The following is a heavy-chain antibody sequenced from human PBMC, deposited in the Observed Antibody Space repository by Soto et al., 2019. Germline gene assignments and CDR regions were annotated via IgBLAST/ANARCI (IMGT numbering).Heavy chain of an antibody. D-gene: IGHD6-25*01. CDR2: ISPFNYNT. CDR3: ARGGRRLGWFDP. J-gene: IGHJ5*02. CDR1: GYTFSSYV. Sequence: QVQLMQSRPEVKTPGASVKLSCKASGYTFSSYVITWVRQAPGQGLEWMGWISPFNYNTNYAQKFQGRVTMTTDTSTKTAYMELRSLRSDATAVYYGARGGRRLGWFDPWGQGTLVTVSS. V-gene: IGHV1-18*01.